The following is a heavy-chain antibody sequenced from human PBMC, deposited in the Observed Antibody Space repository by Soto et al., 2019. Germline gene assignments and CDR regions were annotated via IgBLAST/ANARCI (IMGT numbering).Heavy chain of an antibody. Sequence: LSLTCTVSGDSISFNYWSWIRQPPGKALEWIGFIYYSGSTDYNPSLKSRVTISIDTSKNQFSLKLRSVTAADTAVYYCAREGGSSLDYWGQGTLVTVS. V-gene: IGHV4-59*01. CDR3: AREGGSSLDY. CDR2: IYYSGST. D-gene: IGHD6-6*01. CDR1: GDSISFNY. J-gene: IGHJ4*02.